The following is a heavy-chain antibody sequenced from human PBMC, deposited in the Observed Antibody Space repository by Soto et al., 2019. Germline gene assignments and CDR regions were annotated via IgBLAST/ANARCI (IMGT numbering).Heavy chain of an antibody. D-gene: IGHD2-2*01. Sequence: PSETLSLTCSVSGVSVSSGSYYLSWIRQPPGKGLEWIGHFYHNGRTKYSPSLKSRVTISADMSKNQFSLKLNSVTAADTAVYYCARDRVISGATFEYWGPGTLVTVSS. CDR1: GVSVSSGSYY. CDR3: ARDRVISGATFEY. CDR2: FYHNGRT. J-gene: IGHJ4*02. V-gene: IGHV4-61*01.